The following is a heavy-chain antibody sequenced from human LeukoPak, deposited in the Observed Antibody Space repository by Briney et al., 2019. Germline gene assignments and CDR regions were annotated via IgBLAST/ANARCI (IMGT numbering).Heavy chain of an antibody. D-gene: IGHD3-22*01. J-gene: IGHJ5*02. CDR3: ITRSKDDSSGYYST. CDR2: IRSKPNSYAT. V-gene: IGHV3-73*01. CDR1: GFTFSGSA. Sequence: GGSLRLSCATSGFTFSGSAMHWGRQASGKGVERVGRIRSKPNSYATAYAASVTGRLTISRDDSTNTAYLQMNSLNTEDPAVYYCITRSKDDSSGYYSTWGQGTLITVSS.